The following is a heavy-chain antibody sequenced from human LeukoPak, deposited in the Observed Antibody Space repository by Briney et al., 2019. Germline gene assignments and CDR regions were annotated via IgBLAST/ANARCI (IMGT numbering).Heavy chain of an antibody. Sequence: GGSLRLSCAASRFTFSSYWFHWVRQAPGKGLVWVSRIGNDGSDTIYADSVKGRFTISRDNAKNSLYLQMNSLRAEDTAVYYCAKDKDRLSFGEFAYFDYWGQGTLVTVSS. J-gene: IGHJ4*02. CDR1: RFTFSSYW. D-gene: IGHD3-10*01. CDR2: IGNDGSDT. V-gene: IGHV3-74*01. CDR3: AKDKDRLSFGEFAYFDY.